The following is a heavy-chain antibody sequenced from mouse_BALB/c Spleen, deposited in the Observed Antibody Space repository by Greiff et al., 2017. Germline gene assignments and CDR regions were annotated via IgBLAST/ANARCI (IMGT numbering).Heavy chain of an antibody. J-gene: IGHJ4*01. D-gene: IGHD2-3*01. Sequence: EVQVVESGGGLVKPGGSLKLSCAASGFTFSSYAMSWVRQTPEKRLEWVASISSGGSTYYPDSVKGRFTISRDNARNILYLQMSSLRSEDTAMYYCARGDGSRAMDYWGQGTSVTVSS. V-gene: IGHV5-6-5*01. CDR1: GFTFSSYA. CDR2: ISSGGST. CDR3: ARGDGSRAMDY.